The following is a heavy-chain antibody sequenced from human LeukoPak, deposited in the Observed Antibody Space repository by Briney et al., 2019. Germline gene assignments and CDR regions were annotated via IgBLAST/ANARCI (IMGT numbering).Heavy chain of an antibody. J-gene: IGHJ4*02. Sequence: PSETLSLTCTVSGGSISSYYWSWIRQPPGKGLEWIGYIYYSGSTNYNPSLKSRVTISVDTSKNQFSLKLSSVTAADTAVYYCARSRNGSGSYYYDYWGQGTLVTVSS. CDR3: ARSRNGSGSYYYDY. D-gene: IGHD3-10*01. CDR1: GGSISSYY. V-gene: IGHV4-59*01. CDR2: IYYSGST.